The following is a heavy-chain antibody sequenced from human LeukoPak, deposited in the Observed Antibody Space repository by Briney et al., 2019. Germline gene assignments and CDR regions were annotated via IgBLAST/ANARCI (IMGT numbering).Heavy chain of an antibody. J-gene: IGHJ6*02. D-gene: IGHD6-6*01. Sequence: GESLKISCKGSGYRFTSYWIGWVRQMPGKGLEWMGIIYPGDSDTRYNPSFQGQVTISADRSISTAYLQWSSLKASDTATYYCARQDARGYYYYGMDVWGQGTTVTVSS. CDR1: GYRFTSYW. CDR2: IYPGDSDT. CDR3: ARQDARGYYYYGMDV. V-gene: IGHV5-51*01.